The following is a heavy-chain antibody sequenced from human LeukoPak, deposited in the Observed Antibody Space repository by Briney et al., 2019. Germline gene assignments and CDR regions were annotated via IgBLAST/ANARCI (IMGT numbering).Heavy chain of an antibody. CDR2: ISAYNGNT. CDR3: ARDKESSSWSFDY. J-gene: IGHJ4*02. V-gene: IGHV1-18*01. Sequence: GASVKVSCKASGYTFTSYGISWVRQAPGQGLEWMGWISAYNGNTNYAQKFQGRVTITTDESTSTAYMELSSLRSEDTAVYYCARDKESSSWSFDYWGQGTLVTVSS. CDR1: GYTFTSYG. D-gene: IGHD6-13*01.